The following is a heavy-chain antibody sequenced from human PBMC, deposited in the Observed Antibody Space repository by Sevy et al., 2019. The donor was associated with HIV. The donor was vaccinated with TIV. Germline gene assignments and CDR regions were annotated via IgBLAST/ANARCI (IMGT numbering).Heavy chain of an antibody. D-gene: IGHD3-16*01. CDR1: GYTFSTYG. CDR3: ARLSTGRGESKWFDP. V-gene: IGHV1-18*01. CDR2: IGADNGNR. Sequence: ASVEVSCKASGYTFSTYGISWVRQAPGQGLEWMGWIGADNGNRKYAQKFLDRITITTDTCRCTAYMELRSLRSDDTAVYFCARLSTGRGESKWFDPWGQGTLVTVSS. J-gene: IGHJ5*02.